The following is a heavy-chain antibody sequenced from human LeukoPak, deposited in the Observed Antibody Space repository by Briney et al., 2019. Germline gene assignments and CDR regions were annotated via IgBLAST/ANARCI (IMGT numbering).Heavy chain of an antibody. D-gene: IGHD2-2*01. Sequence: GGSLRLSCVVSRLTFNSNAMYWVRQAPGKGLEWVSGISVSGGSEYYADSVKGRFSVSRDNSKHTVYLQMNSLRAEDTAVYYCARSIPAGNRRWGQGTLVTVSS. J-gene: IGHJ4*02. CDR3: ARSIPAGNRR. CDR1: RLTFNSNA. CDR2: ISVSGGSE. V-gene: IGHV3-23*01.